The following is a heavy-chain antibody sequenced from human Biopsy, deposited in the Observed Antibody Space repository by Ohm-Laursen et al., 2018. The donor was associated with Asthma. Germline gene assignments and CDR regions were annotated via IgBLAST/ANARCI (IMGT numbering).Heavy chain of an antibody. CDR3: ARKAGSCISRTCYSLDF. Sequence: SSVKVSCKSLGGTFNTYAIGWVRQAPGQGLEWMGGINSVFGTTTYPQKFQDRVTITADDSTSTVYMELSSLRSEDTAVYYCARKAGSCISRTCYSLDFWGQGTLVNVSS. J-gene: IGHJ4*02. V-gene: IGHV1-69*01. CDR1: GGTFNTYA. CDR2: INSVFGTT. D-gene: IGHD2-2*01.